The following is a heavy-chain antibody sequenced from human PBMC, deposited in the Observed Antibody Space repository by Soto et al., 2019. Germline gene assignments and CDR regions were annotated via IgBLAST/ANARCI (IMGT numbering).Heavy chain of an antibody. CDR3: GRESGETWDYEAS. J-gene: IGHJ5*02. Sequence: GASVKVSCKSSGYTFTGYYTHWVRQAPGQGLEWMGCISPKSGGTIYAQRFQGRVTMTRDTSTSTVYMELRRLKTDDSAVYHCGRESGETWDYEASWGQGTPVTVYS. CDR2: ISPKSGGT. CDR1: GYTFTGYY. V-gene: IGHV1-2*02. D-gene: IGHD1-7*01.